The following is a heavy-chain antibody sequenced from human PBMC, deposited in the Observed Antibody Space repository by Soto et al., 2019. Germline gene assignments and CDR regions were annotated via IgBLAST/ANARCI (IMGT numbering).Heavy chain of an antibody. D-gene: IGHD2-2*01. CDR1: GYTFTGYY. CDR3: ARKVIVVVPADYYGMDV. J-gene: IGHJ6*04. V-gene: IGHV1-2*02. CDR2: INPNSGGT. Sequence: QVQLVQSGAEVKKPGASVKVSCKASGYTFTGYYMHWVRQAPGQGLEWMGWINPNSGGTNYAQKFQGRVTMTRATSISTAYMELSRLRSDDTAVCYCARKVIVVVPADYYGMDVWGEGTTVTVSS.